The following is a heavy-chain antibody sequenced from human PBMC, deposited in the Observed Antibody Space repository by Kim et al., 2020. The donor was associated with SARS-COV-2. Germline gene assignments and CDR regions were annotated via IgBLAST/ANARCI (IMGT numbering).Heavy chain of an antibody. D-gene: IGHD2-21*02. Sequence: SDTLSLTCTVSGVSINNYYWSWIRQPPGKGPEWMGYIYYSETTNYNPSLKSRVTISLDTSKNQFSLKLSSVTAADTAVYYCARIGDFSLKDWSQAALVTVSS. CDR3: ARIGDFSLKD. CDR1: GVSINNYY. J-gene: IGHJ4*02. V-gene: IGHV4-59*07. CDR2: IYYSETT.